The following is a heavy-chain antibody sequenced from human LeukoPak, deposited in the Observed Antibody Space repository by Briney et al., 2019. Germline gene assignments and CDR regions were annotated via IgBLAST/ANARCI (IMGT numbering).Heavy chain of an antibody. CDR1: GFTLSRYW. V-gene: IGHV3-7*05. CDR2: INHDGSEK. J-gene: IGHJ4*02. CDR3: ARLSTGHVFDY. D-gene: IGHD1-14*01. Sequence: GGSLRLSCAASGFTLSRYWMSWVRQAPGKGLEWVANINHDGSEKYYVDSVKGRFTISRDNARNSLYLQMNSLRAEDTAVYYCARLSTGHVFDYWGQGTLVTVSS.